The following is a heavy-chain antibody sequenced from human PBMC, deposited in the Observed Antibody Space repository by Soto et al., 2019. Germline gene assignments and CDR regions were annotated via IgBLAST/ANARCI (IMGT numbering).Heavy chain of an antibody. Sequence: QVQLQESGPGLVKPSQTLSLTCTVSGGSITSGPCYWSWIRQHPGKGLEWIGYIYYTGSTYSNPSLESRITMSVDTSKNQFYLQLRSVTAADTAVYYCARLFGDYVGWFDPWGQGTLVTVSS. CDR3: ARLFGDYVGWFDP. J-gene: IGHJ5*02. D-gene: IGHD4-17*01. V-gene: IGHV4-31*03. CDR2: IYYTGST. CDR1: GGSITSGPCY.